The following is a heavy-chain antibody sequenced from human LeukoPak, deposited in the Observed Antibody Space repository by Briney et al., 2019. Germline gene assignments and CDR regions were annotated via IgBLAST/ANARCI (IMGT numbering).Heavy chain of an antibody. CDR3: ARDDGYCSSTSCKDAFDI. V-gene: IGHV1-46*01. D-gene: IGHD2-2*03. J-gene: IGHJ3*02. CDR2: INPSGGST. CDR1: GYTFTSYY. Sequence: WASVKVSCKASGYTFTSYYMHWVRQAPGQGLEWMGIINPSGGSTSYAQKFQGRVTMTRDTSTSTVCMELSSLGSEDTAVYYCARDDGYCSSTSCKDAFDIWGQGTMVTVSS.